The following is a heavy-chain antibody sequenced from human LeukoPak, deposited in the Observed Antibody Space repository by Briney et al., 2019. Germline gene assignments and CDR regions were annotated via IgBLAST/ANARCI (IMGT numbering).Heavy chain of an antibody. Sequence: PGGSLRLSCAASGFTFSSYAMSWVRQAPGKGLEWVSAISGSGGSTYYADSVKGRFTISRDNSKNTLYLQMNSLRAEDTAVYYCAKVYSYGYLPTYWYFDLWGRGTLVTVSS. CDR2: ISGSGGST. CDR1: GFTFSSYA. CDR3: AKVYSYGYLPTYWYFDL. V-gene: IGHV3-23*01. J-gene: IGHJ2*01. D-gene: IGHD5-18*01.